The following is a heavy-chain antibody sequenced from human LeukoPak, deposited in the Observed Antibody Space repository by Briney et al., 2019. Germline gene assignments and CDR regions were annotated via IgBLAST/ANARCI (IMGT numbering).Heavy chain of an antibody. CDR2: ISSSSSYI. Sequence: GGSLRLSCAASGFTFSSYGMHWVRQAPGKGLEWVSSISSSSSYIYYADSVKGRFTISRDNAKNSLYLQMNSLRAEDTAVYYCASTMVRELGDYWGQGTLVTVSS. CDR3: ASTMVRELGDY. V-gene: IGHV3-21*01. J-gene: IGHJ4*02. D-gene: IGHD3-10*01. CDR1: GFTFSSYG.